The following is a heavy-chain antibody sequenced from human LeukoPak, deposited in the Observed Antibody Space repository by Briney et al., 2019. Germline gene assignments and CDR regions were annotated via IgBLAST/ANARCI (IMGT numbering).Heavy chain of an antibody. V-gene: IGHV3-7*01. CDR3: ARDKGHTAMVIVYGMDV. Sequence: GGSLRLSCAASGFTFSSYWMSWVRQAPGKGLEWVANIKQDGSEKYYVDSVKGRFTISRDNAKNSLYLQMNSLRAEDTAVYYCARDKGHTAMVIVYGMDVWGQGTTVTVSS. CDR2: IKQDGSEK. CDR1: GFTFSSYW. J-gene: IGHJ6*02. D-gene: IGHD5-18*01.